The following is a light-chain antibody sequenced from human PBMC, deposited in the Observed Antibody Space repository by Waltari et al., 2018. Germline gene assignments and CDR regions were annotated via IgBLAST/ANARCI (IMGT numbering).Light chain of an antibody. CDR2: KAN. J-gene: IGLJ3*02. CDR3: LFYMGSGIWV. V-gene: IGLV8-61*01. Sequence: QTVVTQEPSLSVSPRGAVTLTCALRSVPVSPTSYVSWYQQTPGQAPRTLVYKANTRSSGVPDRFSGSILGNKAALTITGAQADDESDYYCLFYMGSGIWVFGGGTKLTVL. CDR1: SVPVSPTSY.